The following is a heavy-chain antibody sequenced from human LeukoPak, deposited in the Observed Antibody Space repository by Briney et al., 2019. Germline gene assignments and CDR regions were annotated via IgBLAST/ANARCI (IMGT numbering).Heavy chain of an antibody. D-gene: IGHD3-10*01. V-gene: IGHV3-23*01. J-gene: IGHJ4*02. CDR1: RFTFGSYG. CDR2: ISGHGGNS. Sequence: GGSLRLSCAASRFTFGSYGMTWVRQAPGKGLEWVSSISGHGGNSYYADSVKGRFTISRDNTKNSLYLQMNSLTVEDTAVYYCACRPRDVYYYGVFDYWGQGTLVIVSS. CDR3: ACRPRDVYYYGVFDY.